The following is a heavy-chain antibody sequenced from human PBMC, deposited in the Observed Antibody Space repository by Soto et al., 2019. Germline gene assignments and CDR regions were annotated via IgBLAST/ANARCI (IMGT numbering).Heavy chain of an antibody. V-gene: IGHV3-30*18. CDR3: AKDKVSGVPYYFDY. Sequence: QVQLVESGGGVVQPGRSLRLSCAASGFTFSSYGMHWVRQAPGKGLEWVAVISYDGSNKYYADSVKGRFTISRDNSKNTLYLQMNSLRAEDTAVYYCAKDKVSGVPYYFDYWGQGTLVTVSS. J-gene: IGHJ4*02. D-gene: IGHD3-10*01. CDR1: GFTFSSYG. CDR2: ISYDGSNK.